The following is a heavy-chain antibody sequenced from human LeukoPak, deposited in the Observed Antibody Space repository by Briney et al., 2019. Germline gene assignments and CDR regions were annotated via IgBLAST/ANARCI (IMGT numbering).Heavy chain of an antibody. V-gene: IGHV4-59*11. CDR1: GGSISSHF. J-gene: IGHJ6*02. Sequence: TSETLSLTCTVSGGSISSHFWSWIRQPPGKGLEWIGYISDSGSPNYSPSLKSRVTISVDTSKNQFSLKLSSVTAADTAVYYCARVSPNTVTTDYYYYGMDVWGQGTTVTVSS. CDR3: ARVSPNTVTTDYYYYGMDV. D-gene: IGHD4-17*01. CDR2: ISDSGSP.